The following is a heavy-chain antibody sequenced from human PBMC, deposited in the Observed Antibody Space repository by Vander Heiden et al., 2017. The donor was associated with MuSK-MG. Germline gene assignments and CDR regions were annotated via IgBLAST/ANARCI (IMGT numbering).Heavy chain of an antibody. CDR1: GYTFISYD. J-gene: IGHJ6*03. D-gene: IGHD6-6*01. CDR2: MNPNSGDT. Sequence: QVQVVQSGAEVKKPGASVKVSCKASGYTFISYDINWVRQATGQGLEWMGWMNPNSGDTGYAQKFQGRVTMTRDTSISTAYMELSSLRSEDTAVYYCARGGLFGIAARQYYYNYYMDVWGKGTTVIVSS. CDR3: ARGGLFGIAARQYYYNYYMDV. V-gene: IGHV1-8*02.